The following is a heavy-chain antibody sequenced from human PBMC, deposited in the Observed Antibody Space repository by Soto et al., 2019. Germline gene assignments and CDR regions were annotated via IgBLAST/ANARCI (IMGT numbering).Heavy chain of an antibody. CDR3: ARDSKYYDFWSGPTQAYYYYGMDV. V-gene: IGHV4-31*03. Sequence: SETLSLTCTVSGGSISSGGYYWSWIRQHPGKGLEWIGYIYYSGSTYYNPSLKSRVTISVDTSKNQFSLKLSSVTAADTAVYYCARDSKYYDFWSGPTQAYYYYGMDVWGQGTTVTVSS. J-gene: IGHJ6*02. CDR2: IYYSGST. D-gene: IGHD3-3*01. CDR1: GGSISSGGYY.